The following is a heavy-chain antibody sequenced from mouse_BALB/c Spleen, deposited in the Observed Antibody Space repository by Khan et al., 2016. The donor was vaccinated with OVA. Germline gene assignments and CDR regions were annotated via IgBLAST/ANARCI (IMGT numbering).Heavy chain of an antibody. D-gene: IGHD1-1*01. CDR3: ARGYGSLSGYFDV. CDR1: GISITSGNYR. V-gene: IGHV3-5*02. J-gene: IGHJ1*01. Sequence: DVKLQESGPGLVKPSQTVSLTCTVTGISITSGNYRWSWIRQFPGNKLEWIGNIYYSGTATYNPSLTSRTTITRDTSKNQSFLEMNSLTAEDTATYYCARGYGSLSGYFDVWGAGTTVTVSS. CDR2: IYYSGTA.